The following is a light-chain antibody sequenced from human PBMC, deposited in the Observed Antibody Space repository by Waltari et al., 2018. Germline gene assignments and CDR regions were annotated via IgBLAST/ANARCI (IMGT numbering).Light chain of an antibody. CDR2: DAS. V-gene: IGKV1-13*02. CDR3: QQFKT. CDR1: QGINSA. Sequence: AIQLTQSPSSLSASVGERVTITCRASQGINSALAWYQQKPGKAPKLLIYDASTLESGVPSRFSGSGSGTDFTLTISSLQPEDFATYYCQQFKTFGQGTRLEFK. J-gene: IGKJ5*01.